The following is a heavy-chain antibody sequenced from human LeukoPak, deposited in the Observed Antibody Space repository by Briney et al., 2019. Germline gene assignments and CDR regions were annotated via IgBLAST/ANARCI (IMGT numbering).Heavy chain of an antibody. CDR3: ARERRDGYNLGAFDI. CDR2: INHSGST. V-gene: IGHV4-34*01. CDR1: GGSFSGYY. J-gene: IGHJ3*02. Sequence: SETLSLTCAVYGGSFSGYYWSWIRQPPGKGLEWIGEINHSGSTNYNPSLKSRVTISVDTSKNQFSLKLSSVTAADTAVYYCARERRDGYNLGAFDIWGQGTMVTVSS. D-gene: IGHD5-24*01.